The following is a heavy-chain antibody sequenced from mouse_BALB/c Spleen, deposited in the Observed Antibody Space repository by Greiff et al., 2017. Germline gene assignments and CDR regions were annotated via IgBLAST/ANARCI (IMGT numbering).Heavy chain of an antibody. CDR2: IDPENGNT. D-gene: IGHD2-1*01. Sequence: EVQLKESGAELVRPGALVKLSCKASGFNITDYYMHWVKQRPEQGLEWIGWIDPENGNTIYDPKFQGKASITADTSSNTAYLQLSSLTSEDTAVYYCACNDYWGQGTTLTVSS. CDR3: ACNDY. J-gene: IGHJ2*01. V-gene: IGHV14-1*02. CDR1: GFNITDYY.